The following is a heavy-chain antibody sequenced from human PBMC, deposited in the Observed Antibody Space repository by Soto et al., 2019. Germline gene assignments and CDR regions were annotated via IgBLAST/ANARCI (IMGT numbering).Heavy chain of an antibody. CDR3: ARELGGSYRFDY. V-gene: IGHV1-2*02. CDR1: GYTFTGYY. D-gene: IGHD2-15*01. J-gene: IGHJ4*02. CDR2: INPNSGGT. Sequence: ASVKVSCKASGYTFTGYYMHWVRQAPGQGLEWMGWINPNSGGTNYAQKFQGRVTMTRDTSISTAYMELSRLRSDDTAVYYCARELGGSYRFDYWGQGTLVTVSS.